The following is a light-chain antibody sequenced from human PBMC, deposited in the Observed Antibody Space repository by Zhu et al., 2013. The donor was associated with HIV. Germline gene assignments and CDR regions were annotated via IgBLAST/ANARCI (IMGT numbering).Light chain of an antibody. CDR2: EVS. CDR3: SSYGTGGTLVV. V-gene: IGLV2-14*02. J-gene: IGLJ2*01. Sequence: QSALTQPASVSGSPRQSITISCTGTSSDVGSYNLVSWYQHHPGKAPKLMIYEVSNRPSGVSNRFSGSKSGNTASLTISGLQSEDEADYYCSSYGTGGTLVVFGGGTKLTVL. CDR1: SSDVGSYNL.